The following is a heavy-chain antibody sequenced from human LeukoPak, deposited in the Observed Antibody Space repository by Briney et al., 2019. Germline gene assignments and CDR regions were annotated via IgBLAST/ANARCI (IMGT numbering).Heavy chain of an antibody. CDR1: GGSISSYY. Sequence: SETLSLTCTVSGGSISSYYWSWIRLSPGKGLEWIGYIYYSGSTKYNPSLKSRVTISIDTSKNQFSLKLSSVTAADTAVYYCARFSGSYSFVDYWGQGTLVTVSS. J-gene: IGHJ4*02. CDR2: IYYSGST. CDR3: ARFSGSYSFVDY. D-gene: IGHD3-10*01. V-gene: IGHV4-59*01.